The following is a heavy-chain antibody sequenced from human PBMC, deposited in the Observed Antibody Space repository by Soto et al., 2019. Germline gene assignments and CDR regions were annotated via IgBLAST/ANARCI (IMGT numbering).Heavy chain of an antibody. V-gene: IGHV4-4*02. D-gene: IGHD6-6*01. Sequence: SETLSLTCAVSSGSISSSNWWSWVRQPPGKGLEWIGEIYHSGSTNYNPSLKSRFTISVDKSKNQFSLKLSSVTAADTAVYYSARVPEYSSSSRYLDYWGQGTLVTVSS. CDR1: SGSISSSNW. CDR3: ARVPEYSSSSRYLDY. J-gene: IGHJ4*02. CDR2: IYHSGST.